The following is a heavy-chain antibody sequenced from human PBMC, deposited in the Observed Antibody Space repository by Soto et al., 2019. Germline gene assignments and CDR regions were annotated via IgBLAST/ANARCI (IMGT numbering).Heavy chain of an antibody. J-gene: IGHJ4*02. Sequence: GGSLRLSCAASGFTFSSYSMNWVRQAPGXGLEWVSSISSSSSYIYYADSVKGRFTISRDNAKNSLYLQMNSLRAEDTAVYYCARDERYSYGFKITLDYWGQGTLVTVSS. CDR3: ARDERYSYGFKITLDY. CDR2: ISSSSSYI. CDR1: GFTFSSYS. D-gene: IGHD5-18*01. V-gene: IGHV3-21*01.